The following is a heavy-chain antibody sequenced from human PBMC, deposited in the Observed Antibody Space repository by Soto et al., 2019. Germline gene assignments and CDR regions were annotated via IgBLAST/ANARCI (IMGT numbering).Heavy chain of an antibody. Sequence: PGGSLRLSCAASGFTFSSYAMSWVRQAPGKGLEWVSAISGSGGSTYYADSVKGRFTISRDNSKNTLYLQMNSLRAEDTAVYYCAKGARWKGIAVAGRGGYYFDYWGQGTLVTVSS. J-gene: IGHJ4*02. CDR3: AKGARWKGIAVAGRGGYYFDY. V-gene: IGHV3-23*01. D-gene: IGHD6-19*01. CDR2: ISGSGGST. CDR1: GFTFSSYA.